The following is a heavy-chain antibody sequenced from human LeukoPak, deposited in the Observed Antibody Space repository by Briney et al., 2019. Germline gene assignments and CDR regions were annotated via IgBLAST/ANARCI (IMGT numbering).Heavy chain of an antibody. CDR2: IRSDSSAI. CDR1: GFSFGDYS. Sequence: PGGSLRLSCAASGFSFGDYSMTWVRQAPGKGLEWVSYIRSDSSAIYYADSVKGRFTISRDNAKKSLYLQMNSLRAEDTAVYYCARDIRRGYSYGYGEYWGQGTLVTVSS. CDR3: ARDIRRGYSYGYGEY. J-gene: IGHJ4*02. D-gene: IGHD5-18*01. V-gene: IGHV3-48*01.